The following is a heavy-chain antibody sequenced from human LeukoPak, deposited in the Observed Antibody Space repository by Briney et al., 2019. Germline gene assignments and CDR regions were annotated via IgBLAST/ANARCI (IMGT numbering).Heavy chain of an antibody. CDR2: INPTGGST. J-gene: IGHJ5*02. CDR3: ARDNSVGDNAWWFDP. D-gene: IGHD1-26*01. Sequence: GASVKVSSKASGYTFTVYYMHWVRQAPGQGLEWMGLINPTGGSTGYAQKLQGRVTMTRDMSTRTDYMELSSLRSEDTAIYYCARDNSVGDNAWWFDPWGQGTLVTVSS. CDR1: GYTFTVYY. V-gene: IGHV1-46*01.